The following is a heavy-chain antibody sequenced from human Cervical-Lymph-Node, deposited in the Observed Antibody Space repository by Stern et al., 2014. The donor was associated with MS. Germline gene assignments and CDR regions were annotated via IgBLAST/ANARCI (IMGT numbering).Heavy chain of an antibody. CDR3: ANAAALSCRSPSCYKAFEY. V-gene: IGHV3-30*18. CDR2: ISYDGSDK. CDR1: GFTFSLSG. Sequence: VQLVESGGGVAQPGRSLRLSCAASGFTFSLSGMHWVRQAPGKGLDWVAVISYDGSDKYYGESVKGRFTISRDNSKNTVYLQMNSLRAEDTAVYYCANAAALSCRSPSCYKAFEYWGQGILVTVSS. J-gene: IGHJ4*02. D-gene: IGHD2-2*02.